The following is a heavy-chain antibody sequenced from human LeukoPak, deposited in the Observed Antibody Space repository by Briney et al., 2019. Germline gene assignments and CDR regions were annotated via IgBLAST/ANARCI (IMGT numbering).Heavy chain of an antibody. V-gene: IGHV4-59*01. CDR2: IYYSGST. D-gene: IGHD4-23*01. Sequence: PSETLSLTCTVSGGSISSYYWSWIRQPPGKGLEWIGYIYYSGSTNYNPSLKGRVTISVDTSKNQFSLKLSSVTAADTAVYYCARDFGGGMDVWSQGTTVTVSS. CDR3: ARDFGGGMDV. CDR1: GGSISSYY. J-gene: IGHJ6*02.